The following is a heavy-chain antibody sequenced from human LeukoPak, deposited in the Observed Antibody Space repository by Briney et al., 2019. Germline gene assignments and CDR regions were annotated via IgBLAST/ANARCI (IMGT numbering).Heavy chain of an antibody. CDR1: GFTFSSYA. Sequence: GGSLRLSCAASGFTFSSYAMHWVRQAPGKGLEYVSAISSNGGSTYYANSVKGRFTISRDNSKNTLYLQMGSLRAEDVAVYYCARPRAGGITSVWGAFDIWGQGTMVTVSS. J-gene: IGHJ3*02. D-gene: IGHD3-16*01. CDR2: ISSNGGST. V-gene: IGHV3-64*01. CDR3: ARPRAGGITSVWGAFDI.